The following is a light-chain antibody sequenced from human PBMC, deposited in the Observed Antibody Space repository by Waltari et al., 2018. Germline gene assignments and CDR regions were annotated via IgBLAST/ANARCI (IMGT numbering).Light chain of an antibody. J-gene: IGLJ1*01. CDR2: DVS. V-gene: IGLV2-14*01. Sequence: QSALTQPASVSGSPGQSITISCTGTSSDVVASDLLSWYHQHPGKAPKLIIYDVSNRRSGVSTRFSGSKSGNTASLTISGLHAEDEADYYCSSYTSISTLYVFGTGTKVTVL. CDR3: SSYTSISTLYV. CDR1: SSDVVASDL.